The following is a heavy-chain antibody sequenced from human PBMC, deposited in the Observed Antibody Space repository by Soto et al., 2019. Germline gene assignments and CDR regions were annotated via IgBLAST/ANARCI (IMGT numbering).Heavy chain of an antibody. V-gene: IGHV2-5*02. Sequence: QITLKESGPTLVRPPQTLTLTCTFSGFALTSGVGVGWIRQPPGKALEWLALIYWDDDKRYSPSLKNRLTITTDTSKNQVVLTITNVGPVDTATYFCAHIDPEIVTVGGHGGFDYWGQGTLVTVSS. CDR3: AHIDPEIVTVGGHGGFDY. CDR2: IYWDDDK. J-gene: IGHJ4*02. CDR1: GFALTSGVG. D-gene: IGHD5-12*01.